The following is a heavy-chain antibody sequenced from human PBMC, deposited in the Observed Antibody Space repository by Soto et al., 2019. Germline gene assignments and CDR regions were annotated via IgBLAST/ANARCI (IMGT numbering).Heavy chain of an antibody. CDR3: ARLRASSWYMGGYLDY. CDR2: IVSRSAYT. Sequence: QVQLVESGGGLVKTGGSLRLSCAASGFTFSDYYMTWIRQAPGKGLEWVSYIVSRSAYTAYAESVKGRFTISRDNAKNSLYLEVNGLRVEDTAVYYCARLRASSWYMGGYLDYWGKGTVVTVSS. D-gene: IGHD6-13*01. J-gene: IGHJ4*02. CDR1: GFTFSDYY. V-gene: IGHV3-11*06.